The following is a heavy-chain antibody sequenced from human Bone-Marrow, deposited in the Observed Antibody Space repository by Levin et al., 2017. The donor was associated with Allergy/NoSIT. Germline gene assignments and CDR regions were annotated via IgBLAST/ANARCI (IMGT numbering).Heavy chain of an antibody. Sequence: SETLSLTCTVSGGSISSYYWSWIRQPPGKGLEWIGYIYYSGSTNYNPSLKSRVTISVDTSKNQFSLKLSSVTAADTAVYYCARVWSYCGGDCYRWGPYWYFDLWGRGTLVTVSS. V-gene: IGHV4-59*01. J-gene: IGHJ2*01. D-gene: IGHD2-21*02. CDR3: ARVWSYCGGDCYRWGPYWYFDL. CDR1: GGSISSYY. CDR2: IYYSGST.